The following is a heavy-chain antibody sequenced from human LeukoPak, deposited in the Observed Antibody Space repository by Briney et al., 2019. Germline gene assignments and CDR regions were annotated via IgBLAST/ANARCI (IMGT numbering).Heavy chain of an antibody. CDR1: GFTFSSYA. J-gene: IGHJ3*02. Sequence: GGSLRLSCAASGFTFSSYAMHWVRQAPGKGLECVAVKSYDGSNKYYADSVKGRFTISRDNSKNTLYLQMNSLRAEDTAVYYCARMDPYYYDSSGPHDAFDIWGQGTMVTVSS. D-gene: IGHD3-22*01. V-gene: IGHV3-30-3*01. CDR3: ARMDPYYYDSSGPHDAFDI. CDR2: KSYDGSNK.